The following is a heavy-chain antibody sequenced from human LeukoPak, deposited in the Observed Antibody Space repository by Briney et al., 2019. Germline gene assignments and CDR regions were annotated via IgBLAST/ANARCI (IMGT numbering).Heavy chain of an antibody. CDR2: ISGSGGST. CDR1: VFTFSSYA. CDR3: AKGRWLQFGTSYFDY. D-gene: IGHD5-24*01. Sequence: GGSLRLSCAASVFTFSSYAMNWVRQAPGKGLEWVSAISGSGGSTYYADSVKGRFTISRDNSKNTLFLQMDSLRAEDTAVYYCAKGRWLQFGTSYFDYWGQGTLVTVSS. V-gene: IGHV3-23*01. J-gene: IGHJ4*02.